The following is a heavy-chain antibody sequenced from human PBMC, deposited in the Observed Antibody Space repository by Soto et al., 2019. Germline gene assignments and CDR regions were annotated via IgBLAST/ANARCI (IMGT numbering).Heavy chain of an antibody. CDR2: IYYSGRT. J-gene: IGHJ5*02. V-gene: IGHV4-31*03. D-gene: IGHD6-13*01. CDR1: GGSISSGGYY. CDR3: ARAKKGIAAAENWFDP. Sequence: QVQLQESGPGLVKPSQTLSLTCTVSGGSISSGGYYWRWIRQHPGKGLEWIGYIYYSGRTYYNPSLKSRVTISVDTSKNQFSLKLRSVTAADTAVYYWARAKKGIAAAENWFDPWGQGTLVTVSS.